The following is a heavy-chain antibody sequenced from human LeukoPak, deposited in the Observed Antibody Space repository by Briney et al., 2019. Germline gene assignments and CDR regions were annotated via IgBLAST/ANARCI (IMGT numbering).Heavy chain of an antibody. CDR1: GFTFSSYA. J-gene: IGHJ4*02. CDR3: AKKYSYGYDVDFDY. D-gene: IGHD5-18*01. V-gene: IGHV3-23*01. CDR2: ISGSGGST. Sequence: PGGSLRLSCAASGFTFSSYALTWVRQAPGKGLEWVSAISGSGGSTYYADSVKGRFTISRDNSKNTLYLQMNSLRAEDTAVYYCAKKYSYGYDVDFDYWGQGTLVTVSS.